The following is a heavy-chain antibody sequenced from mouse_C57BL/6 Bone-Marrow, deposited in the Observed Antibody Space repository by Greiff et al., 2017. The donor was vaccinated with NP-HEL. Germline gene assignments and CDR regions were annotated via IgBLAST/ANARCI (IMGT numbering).Heavy chain of an antibody. CDR2: IDPEDGDT. J-gene: IGHJ4*01. CDR1: GFNIKDYY. V-gene: IGHV14-1*01. Sequence: EVQLQQSGAELVRPGASVKLSCTASGFNIKDYYMHWVKQRPEQGLEWIGRIDPEDGDTEYAPKFQGEATMTADTSSNTAYLQLSSLTSEDTAVYYCTTPYYGNYDWVDYWGQGTSVTVSS. D-gene: IGHD2-10*01. CDR3: TTPYYGNYDWVDY.